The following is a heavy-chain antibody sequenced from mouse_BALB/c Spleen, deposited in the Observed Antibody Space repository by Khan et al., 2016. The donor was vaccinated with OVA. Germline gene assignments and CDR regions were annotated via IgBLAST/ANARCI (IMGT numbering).Heavy chain of an antibody. J-gene: IGHJ3*01. CDR3: ARRGLFGTFAY. D-gene: IGHD1-1*02. Sequence: VQLQQSGAEVAKPGASVKMSCKASGYTFTAYWIHWVKQRPGQGLEWIGYIDPSTSYTEYNQKFKDKATLTTAKSSSTAYMQLSSLTSEDSAVYYGARRGLFGTFAYWGQGTLVTVSA. CDR2: IDPSTSYT. V-gene: IGHV1-7*01. CDR1: GYTFTAYW.